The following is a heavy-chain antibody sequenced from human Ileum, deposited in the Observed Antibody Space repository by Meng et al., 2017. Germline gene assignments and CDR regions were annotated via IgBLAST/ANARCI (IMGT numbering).Heavy chain of an antibody. CDR3: ARSFHESSWGSYRYLFGL. CDR2: VFYSGST. V-gene: IGHV4-59*11. D-gene: IGHD3-16*02. CDR1: GASLGTHY. Sequence: QVQLQQSGPGLVKPSAPLSLACTVSGASLGTHYWSWIRQPPGKGLEWIGYVFYSGSTNYNPSLKSRVAISVDTSKNQVSLKLTSVTAADTAVYYCARSFHESSWGSYRYLFGLWGQGALVTVSS. J-gene: IGHJ4*02.